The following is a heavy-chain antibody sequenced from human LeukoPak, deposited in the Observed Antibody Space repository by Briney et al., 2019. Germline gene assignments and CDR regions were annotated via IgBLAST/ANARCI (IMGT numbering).Heavy chain of an antibody. Sequence: ASVNVSCKASGGTFSSYAISWVRQAPGQGLEWMGGIIPIFGTANYAQKVQGRGTITTDESTSTAYMELSSRRSEDTAVYYCARTLKPYYYDSSGYYTLGFDYWGQGTLVTVSS. CDR1: GGTFSSYA. CDR2: IIPIFGTA. CDR3: ARTLKPYYYDSSGYYTLGFDY. J-gene: IGHJ4*02. D-gene: IGHD3-22*01. V-gene: IGHV1-69*05.